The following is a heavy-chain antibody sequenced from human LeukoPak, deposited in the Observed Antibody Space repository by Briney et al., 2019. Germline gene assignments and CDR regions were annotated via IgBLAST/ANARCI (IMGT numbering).Heavy chain of an antibody. Sequence: GGSLRLSCAVPGFSVTNNYMSWVRQAPGKGLEWVSVFYVGGATYYADSVKGRFTISRDNSENTLYLQMKSLRAEDTAVYYCARGDGYNFFDYWGQGTLVTVSS. J-gene: IGHJ4*02. CDR1: GFSVTNNY. V-gene: IGHV3-53*01. CDR3: ARGDGYNFFDY. D-gene: IGHD5-24*01. CDR2: FYVGGAT.